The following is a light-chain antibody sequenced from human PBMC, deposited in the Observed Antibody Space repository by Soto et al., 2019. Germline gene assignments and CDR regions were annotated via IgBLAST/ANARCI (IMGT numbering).Light chain of an antibody. CDR2: GAS. J-gene: IGKJ4*01. V-gene: IGKV3-15*01. CDR3: QQYHNWPLT. CDR1: QSVSNN. Sequence: EIVMTQSPATLSMSPGERATLSCRASQSVSNNLAWYQQKPGQAPRLLIYGASTRATGIPARFSGSGSGTDFTLTISSLQSEDFAVYYCQQYHNWPLTFGGGTKVEIK.